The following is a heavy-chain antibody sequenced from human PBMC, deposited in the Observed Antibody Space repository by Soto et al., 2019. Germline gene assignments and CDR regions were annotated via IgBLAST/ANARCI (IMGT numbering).Heavy chain of an antibody. Sequence: QPGGSLRLSCAASGFTFSSYAMSWVRQAPGKGLEWVSAISGSGGSTYYADSVKGRFTISRDNSKNTLYLQMNSLRAEDTAVYYCAKDLYCSGGSCYSEWAFDIWGQGTMVTVSS. CDR1: GFTFSSYA. CDR2: ISGSGGST. CDR3: AKDLYCSGGSCYSEWAFDI. D-gene: IGHD2-15*01. V-gene: IGHV3-23*01. J-gene: IGHJ3*02.